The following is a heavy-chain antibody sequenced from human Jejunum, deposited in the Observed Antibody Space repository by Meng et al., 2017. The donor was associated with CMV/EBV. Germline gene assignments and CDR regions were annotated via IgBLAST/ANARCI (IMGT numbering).Heavy chain of an antibody. J-gene: IGHJ4*02. CDR3: ASRPGAIFGVVIIPNFDY. Sequence: DMTWVRQAPGKGLEWVSGISGNSGSTYYADSVKGRFSISRDSSKNTVYLQMNSLRAEDTAVYYCASRPGAIFGVVIIPNFDYWGQGTLVTVSS. CDR2: ISGNSGST. CDR1: D. V-gene: IGHV3-23*01. D-gene: IGHD3-3*01.